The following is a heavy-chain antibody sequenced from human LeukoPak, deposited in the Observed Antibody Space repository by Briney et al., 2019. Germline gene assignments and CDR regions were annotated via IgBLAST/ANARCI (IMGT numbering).Heavy chain of an antibody. Sequence: ASVKVSCKASGYTFTGYYMHWVRQAPGQGLEWMGWIDPNSGGTNYAQKFQGRVTMTRDTSISTAYMVLNRLRAEDTAVYYCAKSYQGEYQLPLLWYYYYMDVWGKGTTVTVSS. J-gene: IGHJ6*03. CDR1: GYTFTGYY. CDR2: IDPNSGGT. D-gene: IGHD2-2*01. V-gene: IGHV1-2*02. CDR3: AKSYQGEYQLPLLWYYYYMDV.